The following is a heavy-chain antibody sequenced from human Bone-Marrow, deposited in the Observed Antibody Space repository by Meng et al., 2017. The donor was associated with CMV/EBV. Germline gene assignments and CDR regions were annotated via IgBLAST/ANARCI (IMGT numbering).Heavy chain of an antibody. V-gene: IGHV3-30*02. D-gene: IGHD3-9*01. Sequence: GESLKISCAASGFTFSSYGMHWVRQAPGKGLEWVAFIRYDGSNKYYADSVKGRFTISRDNSKNTLYLQMNSLRAEDTAVYYCARDPVSGYFDWLVGLGNYYYGMDVWGQGTTVTVSS. CDR3: ARDPVSGYFDWLVGLGNYYYGMDV. J-gene: IGHJ6*02. CDR2: IRYDGSNK. CDR1: GFTFSSYG.